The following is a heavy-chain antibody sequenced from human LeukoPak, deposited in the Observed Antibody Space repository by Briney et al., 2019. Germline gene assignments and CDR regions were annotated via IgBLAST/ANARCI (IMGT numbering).Heavy chain of an antibody. D-gene: IGHD6-19*01. CDR2: ISWDGGST. CDR3: AKDSSGWYGDYYYYMDV. CDR1: GFTFDDYT. V-gene: IGHV3-43*01. J-gene: IGHJ6*03. Sequence: TGGSLRLSCAASGFTFDDYTMHWVRQAPGKGLEWVSLISWDGGSTHYTDSVKGRFTISRDNSKNSLYLQMNSLRTEDTALYYCAKDSSGWYGDYYYYMDVWGKGTTVTVSS.